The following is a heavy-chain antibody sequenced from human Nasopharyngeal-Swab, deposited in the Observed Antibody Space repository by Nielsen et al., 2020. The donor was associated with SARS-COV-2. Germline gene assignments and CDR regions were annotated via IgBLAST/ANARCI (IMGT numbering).Heavy chain of an antibody. CDR2: VYYTGST. CDR3: VRRGKYWYFFDY. D-gene: IGHD2-8*02. V-gene: IGHV4-59*02. CDR1: GGSVSSYY. J-gene: IGHJ4*02. Sequence: SETLSLTCTVSGGSVSSYYWSWIRQPPGKGLEWIGYVYYTGSTKYNPSLKGRVTLSLDTSKNQLSLRLNSVRAADTAVYYCVRRGKYWYFFDYWGQGAPVTVSS.